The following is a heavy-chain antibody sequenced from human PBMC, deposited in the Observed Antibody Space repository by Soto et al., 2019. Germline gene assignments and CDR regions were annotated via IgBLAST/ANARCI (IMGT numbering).Heavy chain of an antibody. Sequence: EVQLVESGGGLVQPGRSLRLSCAASGFTFDDYGMHWVRQAPGKGLEWVSGISWNSGSIGYADSVKGRFTISRDNAKNSLYLQMNSLRAEDTALYYCANDIGPDLAARLPKGVKHWGQGTLVTVSS. CDR3: ANDIGPDLAARLPKGVKH. J-gene: IGHJ1*01. CDR1: GFTFDDYG. V-gene: IGHV3-9*01. CDR2: ISWNSGSI. D-gene: IGHD6-6*01.